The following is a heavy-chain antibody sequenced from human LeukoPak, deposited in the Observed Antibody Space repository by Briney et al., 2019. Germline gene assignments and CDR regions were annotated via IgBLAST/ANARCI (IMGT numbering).Heavy chain of an antibody. D-gene: IGHD3-22*01. CDR2: IYYTGST. V-gene: IGHV4-39*07. J-gene: IGHJ3*02. Sequence: KPSETLSLTCTVSGGSISSGSYYWGWIRQPPGKGLEWIGSIYYTGSTYYNPSLKSRVTISVDTSKNQFSLKLSSVTAADTAVYFCARGPYSYDSSGAFDIWGQGTMVTVSS. CDR3: ARGPYSYDSSGAFDI. CDR1: GGSISSGSYY.